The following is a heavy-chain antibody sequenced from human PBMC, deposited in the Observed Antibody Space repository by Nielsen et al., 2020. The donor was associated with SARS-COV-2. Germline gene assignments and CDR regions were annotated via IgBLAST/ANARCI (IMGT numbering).Heavy chain of an antibody. CDR3: ATVRLPTGGFDY. D-gene: IGHD2-8*02. CDR1: GYTLTELS. Sequence: ASVKVYCKVSGYTLTELSMHWVRQAPGKGLEWMGGFDPEDGETIYAQKFQGRVTMTEDTSTDTAYMELSSLRSEDTAVYYCATVRLPTGGFDYWGQGTLVTVSS. J-gene: IGHJ4*02. CDR2: FDPEDGET. V-gene: IGHV1-24*01.